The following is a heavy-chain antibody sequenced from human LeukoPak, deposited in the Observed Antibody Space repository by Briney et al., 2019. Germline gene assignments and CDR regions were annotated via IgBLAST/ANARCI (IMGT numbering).Heavy chain of an antibody. CDR2: IYTSGST. CDR1: GGSISDNY. Sequence: SETLSLTCTVSGGSISDNYWSWIRQPAGKGLEWIGRIYTSGSTNYNPSLKSRVTMSVDTSKNQFSLKLSSVTAADTAVYYCARESLCSGGSCYSGYYYGMDVWGQGTTVTVSS. D-gene: IGHD2-15*01. CDR3: ARESLCSGGSCYSGYYYGMDV. V-gene: IGHV4-4*07. J-gene: IGHJ6*02.